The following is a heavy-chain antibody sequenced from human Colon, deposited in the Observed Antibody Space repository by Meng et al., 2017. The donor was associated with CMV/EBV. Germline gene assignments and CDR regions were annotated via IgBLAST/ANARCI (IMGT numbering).Heavy chain of an antibody. Sequence: ASVKVSCKASGYIFTDYYMHWVRQAPGQGLEWMGWINPNSGATNYAQNFQGRLTVTRDTSISTVYMELSRLTSDDTAVYYCARDQNSDNSHYYDSGGYYGWGQGTLVTVSS. CDR3: ARDQNSDNSHYYDSGGYYG. CDR1: GYIFTDYY. J-gene: IGHJ4*02. CDR2: INPNSGAT. D-gene: IGHD3-22*01. V-gene: IGHV1-2*02.